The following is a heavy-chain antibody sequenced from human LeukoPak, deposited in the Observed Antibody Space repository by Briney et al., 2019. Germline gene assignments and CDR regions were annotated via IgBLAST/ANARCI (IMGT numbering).Heavy chain of an antibody. Sequence: SQTLSLTCAISGDSVSSNSAAWNWIRQSPSRGLEWLGRTYYRSKWYNDYAVSVKSRITINPDTSKNQFSLQLNSVTPEDTAVYYCARVRYDFWSGDYYYYGMDVWGQGTTATVSS. D-gene: IGHD3-3*01. CDR3: ARVRYDFWSGDYYYYGMDV. CDR2: TYYRSKWYN. V-gene: IGHV6-1*01. CDR1: GDSVSSNSAA. J-gene: IGHJ6*02.